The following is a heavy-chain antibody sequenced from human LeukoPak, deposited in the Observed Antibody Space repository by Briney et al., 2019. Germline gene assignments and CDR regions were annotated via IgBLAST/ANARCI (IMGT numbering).Heavy chain of an antibody. V-gene: IGHV4-39*01. CDR3: ATPAGPFGDYDY. CDR1: GGSISSTSYY. D-gene: IGHD4-17*01. Sequence: KPSETLSLTCTVSGGSISSTSYYWGWIRQPPGKGLEWIVSIYYSGTTYFKPSLKSRLTISVDTSKNQFSLKLSSVTAADTAVYYCATPAGPFGDYDYWGQGTLVTVSS. J-gene: IGHJ4*02. CDR2: IYYSGTT.